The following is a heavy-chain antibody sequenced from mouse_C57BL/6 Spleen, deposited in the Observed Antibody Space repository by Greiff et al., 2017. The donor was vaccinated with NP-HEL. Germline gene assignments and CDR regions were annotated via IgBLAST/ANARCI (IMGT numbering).Heavy chain of an antibody. CDR1: GYTFTSYW. Sequence: QVQLQQPGAELVKPGASVKMSCKASGYTFTSYWITWVKQRPGQGLEWIGDIYPGSGSTNYDEKFKSKATLTVDTSASTAYMQLSSLTAEDSAVYDGARSSSRYAMEYWGQGTSVTVSS. CDR2: IYPGSGST. D-gene: IGHD1-3*01. CDR3: ARSSSRYAMEY. J-gene: IGHJ4*01. V-gene: IGHV1-55*01.